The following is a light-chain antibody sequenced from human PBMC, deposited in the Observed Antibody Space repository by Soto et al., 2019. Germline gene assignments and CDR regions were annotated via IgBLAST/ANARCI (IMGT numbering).Light chain of an antibody. J-gene: IGLJ1*01. CDR1: SNDVGGYNY. Sequence: QSALTQPASVSGSPGQSITISCTGTSNDVGGYNYVSWYQQHPGKAPKLMIYDVSNRPSGVSNRFSGSKSANTASLTISGLQTEDESDYYCSSYTGSSTYVFGPG. V-gene: IGLV2-14*03. CDR3: SSYTGSSTYV. CDR2: DVS.